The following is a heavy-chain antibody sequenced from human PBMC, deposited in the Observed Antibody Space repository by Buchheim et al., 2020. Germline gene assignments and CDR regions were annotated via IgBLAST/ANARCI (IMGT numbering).Heavy chain of an antibody. CDR2: ISSGSTTV. Sequence: EVQLVESGGGLVQPGGSLRISCAASGFTFSSYSMNWVRQAPGMGLEWVSYISSGSTTVYYADSVKGRFTIFRDTVKTSLYLQMNSLRAEDTAVYYCASGSGVGYWGQGTL. V-gene: IGHV3-48*01. CDR1: GFTFSSYS. D-gene: IGHD3-10*01. J-gene: IGHJ4*02. CDR3: ASGSGVGY.